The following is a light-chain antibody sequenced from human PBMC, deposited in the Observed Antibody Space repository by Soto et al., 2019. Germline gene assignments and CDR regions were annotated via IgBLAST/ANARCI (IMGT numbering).Light chain of an antibody. V-gene: IGLV1-40*01. CDR3: QSYDSSLSAYVV. Sequence: QSVLTQPPSVSGAPGQRVTISCTGSSSNIGAGYDVHWYQQLPGTAPKLLIYGNSNRHSGVPDRFSGSKSGTSASLAITGLQAEDEADYYCQSYDSSLSAYVVFGGGTTLTVL. J-gene: IGLJ2*01. CDR1: SSNIGAGYD. CDR2: GNS.